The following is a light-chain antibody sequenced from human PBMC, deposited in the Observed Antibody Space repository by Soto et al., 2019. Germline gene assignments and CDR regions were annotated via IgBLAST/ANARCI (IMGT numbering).Light chain of an antibody. J-gene: IGLJ2*01. CDR2: RNN. CDR3: AVWDDILNGVV. V-gene: IGLV1-44*01. Sequence: QSVLTQPPSASGTPGQRVTISCSGSRASIGSNTVTWYQHLPGAAPKLLVYRNNQRPSGVPDRFSGSKSGTSASLAISGLQSDDEADYYCAVWDDILNGVVFGGGTKLTVL. CDR1: RASIGSNT.